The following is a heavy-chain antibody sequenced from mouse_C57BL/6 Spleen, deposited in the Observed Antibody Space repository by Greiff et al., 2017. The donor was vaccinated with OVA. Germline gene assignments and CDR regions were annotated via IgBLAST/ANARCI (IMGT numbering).Heavy chain of an antibody. V-gene: IGHV1-75*01. CDR3: ARRALYDYDGAYYLDY. CDR1: GYTFTDYY. CDR2: IFPGSGST. Sequence: QVQLKESGPELVKPGASVKISCKASGYTFTDYYINWVKQRPGQGLEWIGWIFPGSGSTYYNEKFKGKATLTVDKSSSTAYMLLSSLTSEDSAVYFCARRALYDYDGAYYLDYWGQGTTLTVSS. D-gene: IGHD2-4*01. J-gene: IGHJ2*01.